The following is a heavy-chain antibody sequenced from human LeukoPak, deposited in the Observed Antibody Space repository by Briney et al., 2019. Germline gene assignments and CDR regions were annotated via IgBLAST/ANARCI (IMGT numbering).Heavy chain of an antibody. Sequence: SETLSLTCTVSGDSINSSNSYWGWVRQPPGKALEWIATIFYSGSTFYNPSLKSRVTVSLDTSKTQFSLRLRSVTAADTAVYYCARVFRSSHFDYWGQGTLVTVSS. CDR2: IFYSGST. CDR3: ARVFRSSHFDY. J-gene: IGHJ4*02. V-gene: IGHV4-39*07. CDR1: GDSINSSNSY.